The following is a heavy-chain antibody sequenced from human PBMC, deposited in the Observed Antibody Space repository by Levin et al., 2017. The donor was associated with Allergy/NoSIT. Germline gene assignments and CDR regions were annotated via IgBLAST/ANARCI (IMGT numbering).Heavy chain of an antibody. Sequence: PGGSLRLSCAASGFTFSSYAMHWVRQAPGKGLEWVAVISYDGSNKYYADSVKGRFTISRDNSKNTLYLQMNSLRAEDTAVYYCARDGSTNIVVVVAARNGWFDPWGQGTLVTVSS. CDR2: ISYDGSNK. CDR1: GFTFSSYA. J-gene: IGHJ5*02. CDR3: ARDGSTNIVVVVAARNGWFDP. V-gene: IGHV3-30*04. D-gene: IGHD2-15*01.